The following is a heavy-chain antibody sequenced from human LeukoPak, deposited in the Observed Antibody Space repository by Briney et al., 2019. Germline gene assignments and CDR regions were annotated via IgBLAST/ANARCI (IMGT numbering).Heavy chain of an antibody. J-gene: IGHJ4*02. V-gene: IGHV3-7*03. Sequence: GGSLRLSCAASGFTFSSYWMSWVRQAPGKGLEWVANFKQDVSEKYYVDSVKGRFTISRDNAKNSLYLQMNSLRAEDTAVYYCAKVKLSTVRNLPFDYWGQGTLVTVSS. CDR3: AKVKLSTVRNLPFDY. CDR1: GFTFSSYW. D-gene: IGHD4-17*01. CDR2: FKQDVSEK.